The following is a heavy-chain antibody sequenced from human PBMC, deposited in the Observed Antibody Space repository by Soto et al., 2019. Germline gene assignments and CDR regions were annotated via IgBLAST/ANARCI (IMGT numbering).Heavy chain of an antibody. V-gene: IGHV1-69*13. Sequence: ASVNVSFKASGGTFSIYSIILLLQAPVQWLEWMGGIIPIFGTANYAQKFQGRVTITADESTSTAYMDLSSLRSEDTAFYYCARRTGVVAADGTNWLDQWGQGNLVTVSS. D-gene: IGHD6-13*01. CDR1: GGTFSIYS. J-gene: IGHJ5*02. CDR2: IIPIFGTA. CDR3: ARRTGVVAADGTNWLDQ.